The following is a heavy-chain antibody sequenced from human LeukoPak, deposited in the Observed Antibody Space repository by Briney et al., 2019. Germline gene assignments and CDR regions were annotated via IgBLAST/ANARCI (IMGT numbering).Heavy chain of an antibody. CDR1: GYSFTSNY. CDR2: IYPRDGST. CDR3: ARDQEAFDY. V-gene: IGHV1-46*01. J-gene: IGHJ4*02. Sequence: VASVKVSCKASGYSFTSNYIHWVRQAPGQGLEWMEMIYPRDGSTSYAQKFQGRVTVTRDTSTSTVHMELSGLRSEDTAVYYCARDQEAFDYWGQGTLVTVSS.